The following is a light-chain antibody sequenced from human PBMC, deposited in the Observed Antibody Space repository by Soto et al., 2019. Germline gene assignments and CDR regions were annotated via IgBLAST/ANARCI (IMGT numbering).Light chain of an antibody. J-gene: IGKJ1*01. CDR1: QSVSSN. CDR2: GAS. V-gene: IGKV3-15*01. Sequence: EIVMTQSPAPLSVSPGERATLSCRASQSVSSNLAWYQQKPGQPPRLLIYGASTGATGIPARFSGSGSGTEFTLTIGSLQSEDCALYYCQQYNNWPRTFGQGTKVEIK. CDR3: QQYNNWPRT.